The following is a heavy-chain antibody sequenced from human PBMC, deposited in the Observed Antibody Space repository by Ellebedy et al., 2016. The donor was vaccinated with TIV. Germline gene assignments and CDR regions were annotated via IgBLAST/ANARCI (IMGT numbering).Heavy chain of an antibody. D-gene: IGHD3-10*01. Sequence: GESLKISCSASGFTFSNNAMHWVRQAPGKGLEYVSVISHNGDNTYYADSVRGRFIISRDNSKNTVYLQMSSLRAEDTAVYYCVKDFSGVNTFDYWGQGSLVTVSS. CDR1: GFTFSNNA. J-gene: IGHJ4*02. CDR2: ISHNGDNT. V-gene: IGHV3-64D*06. CDR3: VKDFSGVNTFDY.